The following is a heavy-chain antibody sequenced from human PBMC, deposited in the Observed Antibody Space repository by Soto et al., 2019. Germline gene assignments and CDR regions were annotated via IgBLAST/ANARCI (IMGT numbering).Heavy chain of an antibody. CDR2: IYYSGST. CDR3: ARELLWFGELSYPERWFDP. D-gene: IGHD3-10*01. Sequence: PSETLSLTCTVSGGSVSSGSYYWSWIRQPPGKGLEWIGYIYYSGSTNYNPSLKSRVTISVDTSKNQFSLKLSSVTAADTAVYYCARELLWFGELSYPERWFDPWGQGTLVTV. CDR1: GGSVSSGSYY. J-gene: IGHJ5*02. V-gene: IGHV4-61*01.